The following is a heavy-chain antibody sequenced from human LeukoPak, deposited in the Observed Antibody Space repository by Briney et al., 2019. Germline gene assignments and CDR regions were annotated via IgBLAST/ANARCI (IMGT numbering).Heavy chain of an antibody. CDR1: GFTFSSYS. CDR2: ISSSSSTI. D-gene: IGHD3-22*01. CDR3: ATNSDTYYYDSSGYYY. Sequence: PGGSLRLSCAASGFTFSSYSMNWVRQAPGKGLEWVSYISSSSSTIYYADSVKGRFTISRDNAKNSLYLQMNSLRAEDTAVYYCATNSDTYYYDSSGYYYWGQGTLVTVSS. J-gene: IGHJ4*02. V-gene: IGHV3-48*04.